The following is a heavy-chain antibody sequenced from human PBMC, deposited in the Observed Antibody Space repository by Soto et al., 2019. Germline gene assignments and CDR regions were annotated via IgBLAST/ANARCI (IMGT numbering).Heavy chain of an antibody. CDR2: IGSTNSYT. CDR3: ARVPFGDYYFDY. V-gene: IGHV3-11*06. CDR1: GFTSSDYY. D-gene: IGHD3-10*01. J-gene: IGHJ4*02. Sequence: VGSLRLSCAASGFTSSDYYMSWIRQAPGKGLEWVSYIGSTNSYTAYADSVMGRFTISRDDAKNSLFLQLNNLRAEDTAVYYCARVPFGDYYFDYWGQGTLV.